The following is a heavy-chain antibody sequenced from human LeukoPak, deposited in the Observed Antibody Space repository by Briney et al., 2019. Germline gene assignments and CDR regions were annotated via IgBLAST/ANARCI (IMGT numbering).Heavy chain of an antibody. Sequence: GGSLRLSCAASGFTFSIYWVHWVRQAPGKGLVWVSSINSDGSSTSYADSVKGRFTISRDNAKNSLYLQMNSLRAEDTAVYYCARDIGYNTFDYWGQRTLVTVSS. CDR3: ARDIGYNTFDY. CDR1: GFTFSIYW. J-gene: IGHJ4*02. CDR2: INSDGSST. V-gene: IGHV3-74*01. D-gene: IGHD5-24*01.